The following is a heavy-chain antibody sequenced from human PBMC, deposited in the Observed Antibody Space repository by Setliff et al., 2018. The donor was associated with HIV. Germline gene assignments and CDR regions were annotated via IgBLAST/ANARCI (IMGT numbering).Heavy chain of an antibody. CDR3: ARHGGYCSGGSCYVAEYFQH. CDR2: ISAYNGNT. CDR1: GYTFTSYG. D-gene: IGHD2-15*01. Sequence: ASVKVSCKASGYTFTSYGISWVRQAPGQGLEWMGWISAYNGNTNYAQKLQGRVTMTTDTSTSTAYMELRSLRSDDSAMYYCARHGGYCSGGSCYVAEYFQHWGQGTLVTVSS. V-gene: IGHV1-18*01. J-gene: IGHJ1*01.